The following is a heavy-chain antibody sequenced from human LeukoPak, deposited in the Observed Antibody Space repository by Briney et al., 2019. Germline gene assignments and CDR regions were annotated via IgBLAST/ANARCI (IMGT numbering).Heavy chain of an antibody. CDR3: AKAGGYSYAYCFDY. V-gene: IGHV3-23*01. Sequence: GGSLRLSCAASGFTFSSYAMSWVCQAPGKGLEWVSAISGSGGSTYYADSVKGRFTISRDNSKNTLYLQMNSLRAEDTAVYYCAKAGGYSYAYCFDYWGQGTLVTVSP. CDR2: ISGSGGST. D-gene: IGHD5-18*01. J-gene: IGHJ4*02. CDR1: GFTFSSYA.